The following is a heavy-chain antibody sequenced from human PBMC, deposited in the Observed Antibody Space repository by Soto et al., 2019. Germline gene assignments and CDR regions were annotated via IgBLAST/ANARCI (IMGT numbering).Heavy chain of an antibody. CDR2: INPSGGST. J-gene: IGHJ6*02. Sequence: GTSVKVSCKASGYTFTSYYMHWVRQAHGQGLEWMGIINPSGGSTSYAQKFQGRVTMTRDTSTSTVYMELSSLRSEDTAVYYCARNSPYSSGWYRGTYYYYYGMDVWGQGTTVTVS. CDR1: GYTFTSYY. CDR3: ARNSPYSSGWYRGTYYYYYGMDV. D-gene: IGHD6-19*01. V-gene: IGHV1-46*01.